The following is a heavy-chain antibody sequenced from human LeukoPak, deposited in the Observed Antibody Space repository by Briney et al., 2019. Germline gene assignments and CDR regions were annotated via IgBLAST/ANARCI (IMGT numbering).Heavy chain of an antibody. J-gene: IGHJ4*02. V-gene: IGHV3-21*01. CDR3: ARGKIGYYYGDYDGY. CDR2: ILSSSSYI. D-gene: IGHD4-17*01. Sequence: GGSLRLSCAASGLTFSSYNMNWVRQAPGKGLEWVSSILSSSSYIYYADSVKGRFTISRDNAKNSLYLQMNSLRDEDTAVYYCARGKIGYYYGDYDGYWGQGTLVTVSS. CDR1: GLTFSSYN.